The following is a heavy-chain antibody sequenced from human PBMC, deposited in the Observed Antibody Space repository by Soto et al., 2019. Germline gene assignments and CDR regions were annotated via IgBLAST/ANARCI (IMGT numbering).Heavy chain of an antibody. CDR2: INPNSGGT. Sequence: QVQLVQSGAEVKKPGASVKVSCKASGYTFTGYYMHWVRQAPGQGLEWMGWINPNSGGTNYAQKSQGWVIMTRDTPISTAYMELSRLRSDDTAVYYCARVTLGYCSSTSCYGGDYFDYWGQGTMVTVSS. D-gene: IGHD2-2*01. CDR3: ARVTLGYCSSTSCYGGDYFDY. CDR1: GYTFTGYY. J-gene: IGHJ4*02. V-gene: IGHV1-2*04.